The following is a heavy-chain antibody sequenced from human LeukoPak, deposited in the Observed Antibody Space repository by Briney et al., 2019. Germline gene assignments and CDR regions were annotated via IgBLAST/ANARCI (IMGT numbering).Heavy chain of an antibody. CDR2: INPNSGGT. D-gene: IGHD3-22*01. J-gene: IGHJ4*02. Sequence: ASVKVSCKASGYTFTGYYMHWVRQAPGLGLEWMGRINPNSGGTNYAQKFQGRVTMTRDTSISTAYMELSRLRSDDTAVYYCARGPYYYDSSGYLDYWGQGTLVTVSS. CDR1: GYTFTGYY. V-gene: IGHV1-2*06. CDR3: ARGPYYYDSSGYLDY.